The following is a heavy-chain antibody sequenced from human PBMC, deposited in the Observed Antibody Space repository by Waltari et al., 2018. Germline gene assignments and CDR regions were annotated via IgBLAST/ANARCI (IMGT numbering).Heavy chain of an antibody. D-gene: IGHD2-2*01. Sequence: EVQLVESGGGLVQPGGSLRLSCAASGFTFSSYWMSWVRQAPGKGLEVVASVREDVSDKYYVDPVKGRFTISRDNAKTSLYLQMNSLRAEDTAVYFCANSPVESGATGSVKPWGFDYWGQGNLVTVSS. J-gene: IGHJ4*02. CDR3: ANSPVESGATGSVKPWGFDY. CDR1: GFTFSSYW. V-gene: IGHV3-7*01. CDR2: VREDVSDK.